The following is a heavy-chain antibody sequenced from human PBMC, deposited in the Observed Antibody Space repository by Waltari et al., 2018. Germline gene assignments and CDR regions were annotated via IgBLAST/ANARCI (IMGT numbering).Heavy chain of an antibody. CDR2: IDPHSGGT. V-gene: IGHV1-2*02. D-gene: IGHD3-22*01. J-gene: IGHJ4*02. Sequence: QVQLVQSGAEVQKPGASVKVSCKASGYTFTGYYMPWVRQAPGQGLEWRGWIDPHSGGTNYAQKFQGRVTMTRDMSISTGYMELSRLTSDDTAVYFCTRDGVRAGIVDQWGQGTLVTVSS. CDR3: TRDGVRAGIVDQ. CDR1: GYTFTGYY.